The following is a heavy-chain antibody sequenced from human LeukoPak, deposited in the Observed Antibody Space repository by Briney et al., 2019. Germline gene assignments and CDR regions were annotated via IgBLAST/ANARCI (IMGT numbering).Heavy chain of an antibody. CDR2: INHSGST. CDR1: GGSFNGYF. Sequence: SETLSLTCAVYGGSFNGYFWSWIRQPPGKGREWIGEINHSGSTNYNPSLKSRVTISVDTSKNQVSLKLNSVTAADTAVYYCARGPDSGSYYAWFDPWGQGTLVTVSS. V-gene: IGHV4-34*01. J-gene: IGHJ5*02. D-gene: IGHD3-10*01. CDR3: ARGPDSGSYYAWFDP.